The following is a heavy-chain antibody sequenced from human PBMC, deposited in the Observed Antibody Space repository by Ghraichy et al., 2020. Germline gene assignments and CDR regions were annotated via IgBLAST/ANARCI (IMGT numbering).Heavy chain of an antibody. CDR1: GFTFSTYE. Sequence: SCAASGFTFSTYEVNWVRQAPGKGLEWISHIFSSSDTMYYADSVKGRFSMSRDNAKNSLYLQMNSLRAEDTAIYYCARDQLGLGWYFDLWGRGTLVSVSS. J-gene: IGHJ2*01. CDR3: ARDQLGLGWYFDL. D-gene: IGHD3-16*01. CDR2: IFSSSDTM. V-gene: IGHV3-48*03.